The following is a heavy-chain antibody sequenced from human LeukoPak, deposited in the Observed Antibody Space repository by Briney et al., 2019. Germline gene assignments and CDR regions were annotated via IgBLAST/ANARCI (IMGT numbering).Heavy chain of an antibody. V-gene: IGHV3-15*01. CDR1: GFSFSDAW. CDR3: TTAPYGDFDY. Sequence: AGESLKLSCAASGFSFSDAWMTWVRQAPGKGLEWVGRIKSKTDGGTTDYAAPVKGRFTISRDDSKNTLYLQMNSLKTEDTGVYYCTTAPYGDFDYWGQGTLVTVSS. J-gene: IGHJ4*02. D-gene: IGHD4-17*01. CDR2: IKSKTDGGTT.